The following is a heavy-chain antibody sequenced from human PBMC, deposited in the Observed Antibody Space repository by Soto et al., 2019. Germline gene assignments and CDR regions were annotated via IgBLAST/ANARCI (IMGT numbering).Heavy chain of an antibody. J-gene: IGHJ6*02. CDR2: ISWNSGSI. Sequence: LRLSCAASGFTFDDYAMHWVRQAPGKGLEWVSGISWNSGSIGYADSVKGRFTISRDNAKNSLYLQMNSLRAEDTALYYCAKDMHPAAPRYFDWFDPPGHYGVDVWGQGTTVTVSS. V-gene: IGHV3-9*01. CDR3: AKDMHPAAPRYFDWFDPPGHYGVDV. CDR1: GFTFDDYA. D-gene: IGHD3-9*01.